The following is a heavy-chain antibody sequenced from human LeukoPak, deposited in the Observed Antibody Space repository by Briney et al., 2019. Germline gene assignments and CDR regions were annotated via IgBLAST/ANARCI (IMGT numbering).Heavy chain of an antibody. CDR3: ARTMVRGAPWDGMDV. J-gene: IGHJ6*02. CDR1: GFTFSSYA. V-gene: IGHV3-30-3*01. D-gene: IGHD3-10*01. CDR2: ISYDGSNK. Sequence: GGSLRLSCAASGFTFSSYAMHWVRQAPGKGLEWVAVISYDGSNKYYADSVKGRFTISRDNSKNTLYLQMNSLRAEDTAVYYCARTMVRGAPWDGMDVWGQGTTVTVSS.